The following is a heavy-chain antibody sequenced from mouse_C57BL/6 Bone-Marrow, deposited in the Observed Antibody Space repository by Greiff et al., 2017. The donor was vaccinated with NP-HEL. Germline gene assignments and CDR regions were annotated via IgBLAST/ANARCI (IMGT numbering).Heavy chain of an antibody. Sequence: EVQLQQSGPVLVKPGASVKMSCKASGYTFTDYYMNWVKQSHGKSLEWIGVINPYNGGTSYNQKFKGKATLTVDKSSSTAYMELNSLTSEDSAVYYCARGDETAQATGYWGQGTTLTVSS. CDR1: GYTFTDYY. J-gene: IGHJ2*01. D-gene: IGHD3-2*02. V-gene: IGHV1-19*01. CDR3: ARGDETAQATGY. CDR2: INPYNGGT.